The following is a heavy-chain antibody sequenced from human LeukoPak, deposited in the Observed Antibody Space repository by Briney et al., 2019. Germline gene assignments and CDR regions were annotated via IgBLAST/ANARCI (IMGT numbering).Heavy chain of an antibody. D-gene: IGHD6-6*01. CDR3: ARVGGSSSGFYYYYGMDV. CDR2: IYTSGST. J-gene: IGHJ6*02. Sequence: SETLSLTCTVSGGSISSYYWSWIRQPAGKGLEWNGRIYTSGSTNYNPSLKSRVTMSVDTSKNQFSLKLSSVTAADTAVYYCARVGGSSSGFYYYYGMDVWGQGTTVTVSS. V-gene: IGHV4-4*07. CDR1: GGSISSYY.